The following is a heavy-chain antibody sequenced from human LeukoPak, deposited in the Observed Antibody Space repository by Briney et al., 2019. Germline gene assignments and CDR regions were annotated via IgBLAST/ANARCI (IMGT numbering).Heavy chain of an antibody. CDR3: ARRNWRSLYYYDSSGYYYAFDY. Sequence: ASVKVSCKASGYTFTSYDINWARQATGQGLEWMGWMNPNSGNTGYAQKFQGRVTITRNTSISTAYMELSSLRSEDTAVYYCARRNWRSLYYYDSSGYYYAFDYWGQGTLVTVSS. CDR2: MNPNSGNT. CDR1: GYTFTSYD. J-gene: IGHJ4*02. V-gene: IGHV1-8*03. D-gene: IGHD3-22*01.